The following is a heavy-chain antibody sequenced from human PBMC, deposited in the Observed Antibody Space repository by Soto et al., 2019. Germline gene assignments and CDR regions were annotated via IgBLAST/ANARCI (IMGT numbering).Heavy chain of an antibody. CDR2: ISAYNGNT. CDR3: ASGDDYGDYGGPFVFDY. V-gene: IGHV1-18*04. CDR1: GYTFTSYG. D-gene: IGHD4-17*01. J-gene: IGHJ4*02. Sequence: QVPLVQSGAEVKKPGASVKVSCKASGYTFTSYGISWVRQAPGQGLEWMGWISAYNGNTNYAQKLQGRVTMTTDTSTSTAYMELRSLRSDDTAVYYCASGDDYGDYGGPFVFDYWGQGTLVTVSS.